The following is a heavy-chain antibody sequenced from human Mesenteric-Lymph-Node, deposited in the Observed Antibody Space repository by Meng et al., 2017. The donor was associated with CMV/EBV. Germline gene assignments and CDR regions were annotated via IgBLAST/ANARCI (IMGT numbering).Heavy chain of an antibody. D-gene: IGHD2-2*01. CDR1: GGSISSYY. V-gene: IGHV4-59*01. CDR3: AREPAAAVRGGRTFDY. Sequence: SETLSLTCTVSGGSISSYYWSWIRQPPGKGLEWIGYIYYSGSTNYNPSLKSRVTISVDTSKNQFSLKLSSVTATDTAVYYCAREPAAAVRGGRTFDYWGPGALVTVSS. CDR2: IYYSGST. J-gene: IGHJ4*01.